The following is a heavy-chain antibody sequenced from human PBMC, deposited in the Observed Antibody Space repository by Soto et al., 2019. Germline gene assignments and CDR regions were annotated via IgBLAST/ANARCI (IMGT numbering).Heavy chain of an antibody. CDR2: ISSSGGST. J-gene: IGHJ4*02. V-gene: IGHV3-23*01. CDR3: ANGYYGDLLFDY. Sequence: GGSLRLSCAASGFTFSSYAMSWVRQAPGKGLEWVSAISSSGGSTYYADSVKGRLTISRDNSKNTLYLQMKSLRAEDTAVYFSANGYYGDLLFDYWGQGTLVTVSS. D-gene: IGHD3-10*01. CDR1: GFTFSSYA.